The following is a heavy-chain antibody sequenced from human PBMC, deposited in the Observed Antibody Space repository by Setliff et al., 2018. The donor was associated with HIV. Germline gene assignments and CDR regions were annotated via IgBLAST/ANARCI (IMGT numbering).Heavy chain of an antibody. CDR2: FYHSGST. CDR3: ARLGHTFGGPGY. D-gene: IGHD3-16*01. CDR1: GYSISSGYY. Sequence: SETLSLTCAVSGYSISSGYYWGWIRQPPGKGLEWIGSFYHSGSTYYNPSLRSRVTMSVDTSKNQFSLKLSSVTAADTAVYYCARLGHTFGGPGYWGQGTLVTVSS. V-gene: IGHV4-38-2*01. J-gene: IGHJ4*02.